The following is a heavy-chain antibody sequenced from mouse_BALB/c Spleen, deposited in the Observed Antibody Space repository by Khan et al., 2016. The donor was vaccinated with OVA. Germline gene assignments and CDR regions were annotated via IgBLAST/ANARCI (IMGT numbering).Heavy chain of an antibody. D-gene: IGHD2-13*01. CDR2: ISDGGSYI. J-gene: IGHJ3*01. CDR1: GFTFSDYY. Sequence: EVELVESGGGLVRPGGSLKLSCEASGFTFSDYYMYWVRQTPEKRLEWVATISDGGSYIYYPDSVKGRFTISRDDVKNNLYLRMTSLKSEDTAMYYCTRGYYGDPFAYWGQGTLVTVS. CDR3: TRGYYGDPFAY. V-gene: IGHV5-4*02.